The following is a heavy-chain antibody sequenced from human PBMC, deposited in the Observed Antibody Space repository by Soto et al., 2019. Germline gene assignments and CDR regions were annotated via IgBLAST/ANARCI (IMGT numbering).Heavy chain of an antibody. CDR2: IYPGDSDT. D-gene: IGHD2-15*01. V-gene: IGHV5-51*01. CDR1: GYSFTSYW. CDR3: ARHLIEGYCSGGSCPPYYMDV. Sequence: GESLKISCKGSGYSFTSYWIGWVRQMPGKGLEWMGIIYPGDSDTRYSPSFQGQVTISADKSISTAYLQWSSLKASDTAMYYCARHLIEGYCSGGSCPPYYMDVWGKGTTVTVSS. J-gene: IGHJ6*03.